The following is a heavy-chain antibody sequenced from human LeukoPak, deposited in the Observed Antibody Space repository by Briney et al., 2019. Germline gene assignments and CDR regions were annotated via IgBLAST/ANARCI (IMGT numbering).Heavy chain of an antibody. CDR1: GGSFTDYY. D-gene: IGHD5-12*01. CDR2: VNHSGTT. Sequence: SETLSLTCAVYGGSFTDYYWSWLRQTPGKGLEWLGEVNHSGTTNYNPSLKSRVTISVDTSKNQFSLKVTSVTAADTALYYCARAYNGYDYPWGQGTLVTVSS. CDR3: ARAYNGYDYP. V-gene: IGHV4-34*01. J-gene: IGHJ5*02.